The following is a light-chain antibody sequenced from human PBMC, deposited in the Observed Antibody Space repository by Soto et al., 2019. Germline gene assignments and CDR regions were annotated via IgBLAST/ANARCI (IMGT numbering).Light chain of an antibody. Sequence: QSALTQPASVSGSPGQSITISCTGTINDVGSYNLVSWYQQHPGKAPKLMISEDSKRPSGVSTRFSGSKSGITASLTISGLLAEDEADYYCCSYAGSSTYVFGTGTKVTVL. CDR1: INDVGSYNL. V-gene: IGLV2-23*01. J-gene: IGLJ1*01. CDR3: CSYAGSSTYV. CDR2: EDS.